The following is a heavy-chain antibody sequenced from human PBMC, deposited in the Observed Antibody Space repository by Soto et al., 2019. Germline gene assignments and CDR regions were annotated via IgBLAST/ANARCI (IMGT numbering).Heavy chain of an antibody. CDR3: ARRYCSSTSCYDYGMDV. CDR1: GFTFSSYS. Sequence: GGSLRLSCAASGFTFSSYSMNWVRQTPGKGLEWVSSISSSSSYIYYADSVKGRFTISRDNAKNSLYLQMNSLRAEDTAVYYCARRYCSSTSCYDYGMDVWGQGTTVTVSS. J-gene: IGHJ6*02. V-gene: IGHV3-21*01. D-gene: IGHD2-2*01. CDR2: ISSSSSYI.